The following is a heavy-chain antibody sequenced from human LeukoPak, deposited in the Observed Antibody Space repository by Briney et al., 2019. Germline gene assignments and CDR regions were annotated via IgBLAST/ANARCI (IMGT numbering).Heavy chain of an antibody. Sequence: GASVKVSFKASGYTFTSYYMHWVRQAPGQGLEWMGTINPSGGSTGYAQKFQGRVTMTRDTSTSTVYMELSSLRSEDTAVYYCAREVPDYYDSSGYYGGGAYYFDYWGQGTLVTVSS. CDR1: GYTFTSYY. D-gene: IGHD3-22*01. CDR3: AREVPDYYDSSGYYGGGAYYFDY. CDR2: INPSGGST. J-gene: IGHJ4*02. V-gene: IGHV1-46*01.